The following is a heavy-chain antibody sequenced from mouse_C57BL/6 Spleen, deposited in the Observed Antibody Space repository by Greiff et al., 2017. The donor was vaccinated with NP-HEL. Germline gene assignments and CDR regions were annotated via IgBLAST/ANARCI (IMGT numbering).Heavy chain of an antibody. J-gene: IGHJ1*03. CDR3: ARDGGPHWYFDV. D-gene: IGHD3-3*01. Sequence: DVKLVESGGGLVKPGGSLKLSCAASGFTFSSYAMSWVRQTPEKRLEWVATISDGGSYTYYPDNVKGRFTISRDNAKNNLYLQMSHLKSEDTAMYYCARDGGPHWYFDVWGTGTTVTVAS. CDR1: GFTFSSYA. CDR2: ISDGGSYT. V-gene: IGHV5-4*01.